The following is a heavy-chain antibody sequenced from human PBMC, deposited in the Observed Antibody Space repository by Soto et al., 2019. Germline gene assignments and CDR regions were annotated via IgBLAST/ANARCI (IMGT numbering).Heavy chain of an antibody. CDR3: ATVDYDFWSGTSPNAFDI. V-gene: IGHV1-24*01. CDR2: FDPEDGET. D-gene: IGHD3-3*01. Sequence: ASVKVSCKVSGYTLTELSMHWVRQAPGKGLEWMGGFDPEDGETIYAQKFQGRVTMTEDTSTDTAYMELSSLRSEDTAVYYCATVDYDFWSGTSPNAFDIWGQGTTVTVSS. J-gene: IGHJ3*02. CDR1: GYTLTELS.